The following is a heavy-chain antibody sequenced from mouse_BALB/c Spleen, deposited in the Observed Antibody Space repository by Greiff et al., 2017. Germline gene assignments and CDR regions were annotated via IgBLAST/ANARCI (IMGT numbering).Heavy chain of an antibody. CDR3: ARWAYYRYDDGWYIDV. V-gene: IGHV5-9*03. CDR1: GFTFSSYT. J-gene: IGHJ1*01. CDR2: ISSGGGNT. D-gene: IGHD2-14*01. Sequence: EVKLVESGGGLVKPGGSLKLSCAASGFTFSSYTMSWVRQTPEKRLEWVATISSGGGNTYYPDSVKGRFTISRDNAKNNLYLQMSSLRSEDTALYYCARWAYYRYDDGWYIDVWGAGTTVTVSS.